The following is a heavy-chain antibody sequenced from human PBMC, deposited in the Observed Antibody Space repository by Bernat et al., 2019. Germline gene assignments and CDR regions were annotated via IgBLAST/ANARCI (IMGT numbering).Heavy chain of an antibody. D-gene: IGHD3-22*01. CDR1: GYTFTGYY. V-gene: IGHV1-2*04. CDR3: ARDLAYYYNSSGYTSTAFDI. Sequence: QVQLVQSGAEVKKPGASVKVSCKASGYTFTGYYMHWVRQAPGQGLEWMGWINPNSGGTNYEQKFQGWVTMTRDTSISTAYMELNRLRSDDTAVYYCARDLAYYYNSSGYTSTAFDIGGQGTMGTVSS. CDR2: INPNSGGT. J-gene: IGHJ3*02.